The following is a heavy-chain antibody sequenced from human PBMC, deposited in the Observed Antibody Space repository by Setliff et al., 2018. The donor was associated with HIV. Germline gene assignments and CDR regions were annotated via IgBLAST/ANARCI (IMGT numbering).Heavy chain of an antibody. Sequence: GGSLRLSCTASAFTFNKYAMAWVRQAPGKGLEWVSSISGSGCSTYYADSVKGRFTISRDNSKNTLYLQMDSLRAEDTAVYYCAKVHYYGSGNYYRIFDYWGQGTLVTAPQ. D-gene: IGHD3-10*01. V-gene: IGHV3-23*01. CDR3: AKVHYYGSGNYYRIFDY. J-gene: IGHJ4*02. CDR2: ISGSGCST. CDR1: AFTFNKYA.